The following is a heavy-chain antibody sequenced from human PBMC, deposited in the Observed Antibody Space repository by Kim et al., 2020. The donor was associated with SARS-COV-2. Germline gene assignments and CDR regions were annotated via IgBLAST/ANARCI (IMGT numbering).Heavy chain of an antibody. V-gene: IGHV3-48*03. CDR2: IKSGGDTI. D-gene: IGHD1-26*01. CDR1: GFTFSSYE. Sequence: GGSLRLSCAASGFTFSSYEMNWVRQAPGKGLEWLSYIKSGGDTILYADSVKGRFTVSRDNAKSSLYLQMSSLRAEDTALYFCARGPRTGTYRIIDYWGQGTLVTVSS. J-gene: IGHJ4*02. CDR3: ARGPRTGTYRIIDY.